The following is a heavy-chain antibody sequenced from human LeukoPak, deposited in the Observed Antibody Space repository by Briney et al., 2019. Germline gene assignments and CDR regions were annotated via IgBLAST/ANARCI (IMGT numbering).Heavy chain of an antibody. V-gene: IGHV3-48*03. CDR3: ARDTTISGSYSDY. D-gene: IGHD1-26*01. CDR2: ISSSGTTI. J-gene: IGHJ4*02. Sequence: QPAGSLRLSCVVSGFTFSRYEMNWVRQAPGKGLEWVSYISSSGTTIHYADSVKGRFTVSRDNAKNSLYLQMNSLRDEDTAVYYCARDTTISGSYSDYWGQGTLVTVSS. CDR1: GFTFSRYE.